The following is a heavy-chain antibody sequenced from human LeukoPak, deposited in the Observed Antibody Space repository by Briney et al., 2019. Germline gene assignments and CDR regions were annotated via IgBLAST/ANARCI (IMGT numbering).Heavy chain of an antibody. D-gene: IGHD6-13*01. J-gene: IGHJ3*02. Sequence: PSETLSLTCTVSGGSISSYYWSWIRQPPGKGLEWIGYIYYSGSTNYNPSLKSRVTISVDTSKNQFSLKLSSVTAAGTAVYYCARICSSSCYGAFDIWGQGTMVTVSS. CDR1: GGSISSYY. V-gene: IGHV4-59*01. CDR3: ARICSSSCYGAFDI. CDR2: IYYSGST.